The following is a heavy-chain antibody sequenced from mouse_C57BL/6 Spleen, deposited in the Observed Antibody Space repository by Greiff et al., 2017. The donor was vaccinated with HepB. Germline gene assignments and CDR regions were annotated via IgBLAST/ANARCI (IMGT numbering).Heavy chain of an antibody. D-gene: IGHD2-5*01. CDR1: GYSFTDYE. Sequence: QVQLQQSGAELVRPGASVTLSCKASGYSFTDYEMHWVKQTPVHGLEWIGAIDPETGGTAYNQKFKGKAILTADKSSSTAYMELRSLTSEDSAVYYCTRTYDSNYLDYWGQGTTLTVSS. V-gene: IGHV1-15*01. CDR3: TRTYDSNYLDY. J-gene: IGHJ2*01. CDR2: IDPETGGT.